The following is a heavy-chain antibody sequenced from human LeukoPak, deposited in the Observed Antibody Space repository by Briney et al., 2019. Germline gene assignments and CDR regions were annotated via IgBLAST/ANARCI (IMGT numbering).Heavy chain of an antibody. V-gene: IGHV1-2*06. Sequence: GASVKVSCKASGGTFSSYAISWVRQAPGQGLEWMGRINPNSGGTNYAQKFQGRVTMTRDTSISTAYMELSRLRSDDTAVYYCVRIYCSTTTCYPDYWGQGTLVTVSS. D-gene: IGHD2-2*01. J-gene: IGHJ4*02. CDR2: INPNSGGT. CDR1: GGTFSSYA. CDR3: VRIYCSTTTCYPDY.